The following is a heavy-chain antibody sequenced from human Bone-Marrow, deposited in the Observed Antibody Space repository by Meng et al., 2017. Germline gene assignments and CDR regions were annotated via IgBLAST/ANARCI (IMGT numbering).Heavy chain of an antibody. CDR1: GGSFSGYY. CDR3: ARGRRIVGATFRLFDY. J-gene: IGHJ4*02. D-gene: IGHD1-26*01. Sequence: QVQLQQWGAGLLKPSETLSLTCAVYGGSFSGYYWSWIRQTPGKGLEWIGEINHSGSTNYNPSLKSRVTISVDTSKNHISLKLTSVTAADTAVYYCARGRRIVGATFRLFDYWGQGTLVTVSS. CDR2: INHSGST. V-gene: IGHV4-34*01.